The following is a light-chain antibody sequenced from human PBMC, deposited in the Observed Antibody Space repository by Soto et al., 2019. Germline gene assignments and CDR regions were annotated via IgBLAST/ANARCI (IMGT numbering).Light chain of an antibody. V-gene: IGKV1-5*03. CDR3: QQYEIGLT. CDR1: QSRR. Sequence: DIQMTQSPSTLSASVGDRITITCRASQSRRLAWYQQKPGKAPNLLFYNASSSESGVPSRFSGSGSGTEFTLTIRSLQPDYSSTYYCQQYEIGLTFGQRTKVEIK. CDR2: NAS. J-gene: IGKJ1*01.